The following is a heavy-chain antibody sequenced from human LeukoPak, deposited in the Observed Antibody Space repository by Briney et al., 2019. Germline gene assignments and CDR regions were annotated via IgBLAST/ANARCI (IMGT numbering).Heavy chain of an antibody. J-gene: IGHJ4*02. D-gene: IGHD1-1*01. V-gene: IGHV3-11*01. CDR2: ISARAYTM. CDR3: VSQEGVRYFDY. Sequence: GGPLRLSCAGSGFSFGDNHMSWFRQAPGKGLEWIAYISARAYTMYYADSVKGRFTISRDNAKSSLYLQMHSLGADDTAVYYCVSQEGVRYFDYWGQGTLVTVSS. CDR1: GFSFGDNH.